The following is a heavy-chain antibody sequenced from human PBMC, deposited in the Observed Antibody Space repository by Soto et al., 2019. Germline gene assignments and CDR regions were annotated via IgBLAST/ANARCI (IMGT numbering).Heavy chain of an antibody. D-gene: IGHD6-6*01. CDR1: GFTFDDYA. J-gene: IGHJ6*02. CDR3: ASVAGDSSSSLTSGYYYSYGMDV. V-gene: IGHV3-9*01. Sequence: LRLSCAASGFTFDDYAMHWVRQAPGKGLEWVSGISWNSGSIGYADSVKGRFTISRDNAKNSLYLQMNSLRAEDTALYYCASVAGDSSSSLTSGYYYSYGMDVWGPGPTVTVSS. CDR2: ISWNSGSI.